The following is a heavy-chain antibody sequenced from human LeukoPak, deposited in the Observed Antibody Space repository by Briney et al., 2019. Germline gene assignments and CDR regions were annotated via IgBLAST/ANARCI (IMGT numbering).Heavy chain of an antibody. CDR3: ARDRGGSRSDC. CDR2: IYTGGTT. Sequence: GGSLRLSCAASGFAVSTNYMSWVRQAPGKGLEWVSVIYTGGTTYYADSVKGRFTISRDNSKNTLYLQMDSLRAEDTAVYYCARDRGGSRSDCWGQGTLVTVSS. J-gene: IGHJ4*02. CDR1: GFAVSTNY. V-gene: IGHV3-66*01. D-gene: IGHD6-13*01.